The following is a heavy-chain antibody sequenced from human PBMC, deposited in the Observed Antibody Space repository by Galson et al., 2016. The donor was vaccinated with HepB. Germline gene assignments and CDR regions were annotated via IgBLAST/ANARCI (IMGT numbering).Heavy chain of an antibody. CDR3: AKERLVRRIFDH. CDR1: GFVFSNFG. Sequence: SLRLSCAAPGFVFSNFGLSWVRQAPGKGLEWVASISTRRTTYYSDSVQGQFTISRDNSNNTLYLQMNGLRAEDTAVYYCAKERLVRRIFDHWGQGTLLTVSS. V-gene: IGHV3-23*01. CDR2: ISTRRTT. J-gene: IGHJ4*02. D-gene: IGHD1-1*01.